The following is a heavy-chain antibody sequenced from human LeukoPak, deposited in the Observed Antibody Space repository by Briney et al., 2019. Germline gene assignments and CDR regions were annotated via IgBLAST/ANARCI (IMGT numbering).Heavy chain of an antibody. CDR3: ARLSREVRGVRAYYYYMDV. D-gene: IGHD3-10*01. Sequence: SETLSLTCTVSGGSISSSNFYWGWIRQPPGKGLEWIGSIYYSGSTYYNPSLKSRVTISVDTSKNQFSLKLSSVTAADTAVYYCARLSREVRGVRAYYYYMDVWGKGTTVTIPS. CDR2: IYYSGST. CDR1: GGSISSSNFY. J-gene: IGHJ6*03. V-gene: IGHV4-39*07.